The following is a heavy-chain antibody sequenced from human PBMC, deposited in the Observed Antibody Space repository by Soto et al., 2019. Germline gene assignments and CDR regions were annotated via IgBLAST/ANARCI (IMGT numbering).Heavy chain of an antibody. CDR1: GGSISSGGYS. J-gene: IGHJ4*02. D-gene: IGHD5-12*01. CDR2: IYHSGST. CDR3: ARWWLGGYDSYFDY. V-gene: IGHV4-30-2*01. Sequence: SETLSLTCAVSGGSISSGGYSWSWVRQPPGKGLEWIGYIYHSGSTYYNPSLKSRVTISVDRSKNQFSLKLSSVTAADTAVYFCARWWLGGYDSYFDYWGQGALVTVS.